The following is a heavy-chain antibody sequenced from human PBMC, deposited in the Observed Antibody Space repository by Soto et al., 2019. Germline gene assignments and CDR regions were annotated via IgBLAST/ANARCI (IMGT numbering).Heavy chain of an antibody. CDR2: IYYSGST. V-gene: IGHV4-30-4*01. CDR3: ARDPHYSKTIYYGMDV. CDR1: GGSISSGDYY. Sequence: QVQLQESGPGLVKPSQTLSLTCTVSGGSISSGDYYWSWIRQPPGKGLEWIGYIYYSGSTYYNPSLKSRVTISXXTXKXLCSLKLSSVTAADTAVYYCARDPHYSKTIYYGMDVWGQGTTVTVSS. D-gene: IGHD4-4*01. J-gene: IGHJ6*02.